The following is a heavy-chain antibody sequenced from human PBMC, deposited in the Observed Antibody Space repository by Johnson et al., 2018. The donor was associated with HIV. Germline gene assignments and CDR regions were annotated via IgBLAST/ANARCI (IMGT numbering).Heavy chain of an antibody. V-gene: IGHV3-33*01. D-gene: IGHD6-13*01. CDR2: IWYDGSNK. CDR3: AREIIAAADDI. Sequence: QVQLVESGGGVVQPGGSLRLSCAASGFTFSSYGMHWVRQAPGKGLEWVAFIWYDGSNKYYADSVKGRFTISRDNSKNTLYLQMNSLRAEDTAVYYCAREIIAAADDIWGQGTMVTVSS. CDR1: GFTFSSYG. J-gene: IGHJ3*02.